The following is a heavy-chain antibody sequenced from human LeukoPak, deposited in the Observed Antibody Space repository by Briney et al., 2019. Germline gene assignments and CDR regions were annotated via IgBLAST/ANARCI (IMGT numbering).Heavy chain of an antibody. J-gene: IGHJ4*02. CDR3: VKEGVDYWGNHVGSFDY. CDR2: ISSNSGNM. Sequence: GGSLRLSCAASGFTFSSYSMNWVRQAPGKGLQWVSSISSNSGNMGYADSVKGRFTISRDNAKNSLYLQMNSLRPEDMALYYCVKEGVDYWGNHVGSFDYWGQGTLVTVSS. CDR1: GFTFSSYS. D-gene: IGHD4-23*01. V-gene: IGHV3-9*03.